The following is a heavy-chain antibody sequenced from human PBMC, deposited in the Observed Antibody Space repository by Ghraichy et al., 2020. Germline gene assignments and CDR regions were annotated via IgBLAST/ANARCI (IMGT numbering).Heavy chain of an antibody. V-gene: IGHV1-69*13. CDR3: AREVTTVTDVVEYFQH. CDR2: IIPIFGTA. D-gene: IGHD4-17*01. CDR1: GSTFHSYD. Sequence: SVKVSCKPCGSTFHSYDLSSLRQAPGHGLDWMGGIIPIFGTANYAQKFQGRVTITADESTSTAYMELSSLRSEDTAVYYCAREVTTVTDVVEYFQHWGQGTLVTVSS. J-gene: IGHJ1*01.